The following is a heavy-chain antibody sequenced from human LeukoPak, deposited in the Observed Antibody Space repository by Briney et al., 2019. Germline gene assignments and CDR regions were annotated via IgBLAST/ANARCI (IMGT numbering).Heavy chain of an antibody. Sequence: ASVKVSCKASEYTFTDYYIHWMRQAPGQGLEWIGWINPDGGFTSYAQKFQGRVTMNRDMSIGTAYMELSRLTSDDTAVYYCVRDDYGGNSFDHWGQGTLVLVSS. CDR3: VRDDYGGNSFDH. J-gene: IGHJ4*02. CDR2: INPDGGFT. V-gene: IGHV1-2*02. D-gene: IGHD4/OR15-4a*01. CDR1: EYTFTDYY.